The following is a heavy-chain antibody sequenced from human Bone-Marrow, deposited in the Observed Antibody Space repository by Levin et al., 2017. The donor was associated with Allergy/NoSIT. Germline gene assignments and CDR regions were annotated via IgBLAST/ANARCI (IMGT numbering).Heavy chain of an antibody. V-gene: IGHV3-11*01. J-gene: IGHJ4*02. Sequence: GGSLRLSCEASGFTFSDHSMSWIRQAPGKGLQWVAYITSSASSTFYADSIRGRFTVSRDNAKNSLYLEMNSLRAEDTAVYYWARAWGNWGSVPYAYWGQGTLVTVSS. CDR1: GFTFSDHS. D-gene: IGHD7-27*01. CDR3: ARAWGNWGSVPYAY. CDR2: ITSSASST.